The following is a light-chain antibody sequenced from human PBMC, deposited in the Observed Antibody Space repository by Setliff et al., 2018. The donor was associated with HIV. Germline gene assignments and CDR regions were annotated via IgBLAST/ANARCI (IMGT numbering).Light chain of an antibody. CDR1: RSDVGGYNS. CDR3: SSYTTTSTTV. J-gene: IGLJ1*01. Sequence: SPGQSITISCTGTRSDVGGYNSVSWYQQHPGKVPKVLIYEVSNRPSGVPNRFSGSKSGNTASLTISGLQADDEADYYCSSYTTTSTTVFGTGTKV. V-gene: IGLV2-14*03. CDR2: EVS.